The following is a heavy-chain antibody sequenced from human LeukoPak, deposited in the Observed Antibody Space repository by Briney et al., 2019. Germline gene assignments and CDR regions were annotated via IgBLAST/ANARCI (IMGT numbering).Heavy chain of an antibody. Sequence: PGGALRISFAASGFTFYDYAMHWGREAPGKGLEGGSGISWNSGSIGYADSVKGRFTISRDNAKNSLYLQMNSLRAEDTALYYCAKDRAYSGYDGFDYWGQGTLVTVSS. J-gene: IGHJ4*02. CDR2: ISWNSGSI. CDR3: AKDRAYSGYDGFDY. CDR1: GFTFYDYA. D-gene: IGHD5-12*01. V-gene: IGHV3-9*01.